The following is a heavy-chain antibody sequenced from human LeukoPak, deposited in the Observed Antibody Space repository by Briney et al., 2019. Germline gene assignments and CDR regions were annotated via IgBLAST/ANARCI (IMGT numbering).Heavy chain of an antibody. CDR2: INPGGGST. V-gene: IGHV1-46*01. J-gene: IGHJ4*02. Sequence: ASVKVSCKASGYTFTSYYMHWVRQAPGQGLEWMGIINPGGGSTSYAQKFQGRVTMTRDMSTSTVYMELSSLRSEDTAVYYCARDWGYCSSTSCYMHDYFDYWGQGTLVTVSS. D-gene: IGHD2-2*02. CDR3: ARDWGYCSSTSCYMHDYFDY. CDR1: GYTFTSYY.